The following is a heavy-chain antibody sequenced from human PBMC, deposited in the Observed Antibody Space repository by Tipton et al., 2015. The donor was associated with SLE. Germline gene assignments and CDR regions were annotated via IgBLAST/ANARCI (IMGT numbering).Heavy chain of an antibody. Sequence: TLSLTCTVSGDSINSHYWSWIRQPPGKGLEWIGYIYYSGSTNYNPSLKSRVTISVDTSKNQFSLKLSSVTAADTAVYYCAVYSSSWGSFDYWGQGTLVTVSS. D-gene: IGHD6-6*01. CDR3: AVYSSSWGSFDY. V-gene: IGHV4-59*11. CDR1: GDSINSHY. J-gene: IGHJ4*02. CDR2: IYYSGST.